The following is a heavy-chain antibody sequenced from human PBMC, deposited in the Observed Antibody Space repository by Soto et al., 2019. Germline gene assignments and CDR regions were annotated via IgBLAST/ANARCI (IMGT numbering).Heavy chain of an antibody. CDR2: ISDSGGST. J-gene: IGHJ4*01. V-gene: IGHV3-23*01. Sequence: EVQLLESGGGLVQPGGSLRLSCAASGFTFSSYAMSWVRQAPGKGLEWVSVISDSGGSTYYAGSVKGRFTISRDNSKNTLYLQMNSLRAEDTALYYCAKDGRVGGVYALPGDYWGHGTVVTVSS. D-gene: IGHD3-16*01. CDR1: GFTFSSYA. CDR3: AKDGRVGGVYALPGDY.